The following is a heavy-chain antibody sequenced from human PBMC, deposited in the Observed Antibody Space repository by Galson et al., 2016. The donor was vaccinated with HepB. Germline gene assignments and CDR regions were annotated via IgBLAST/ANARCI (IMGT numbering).Heavy chain of an antibody. Sequence: SLRLSCAASGFTFRXXGMTXXRQAXXXGLXXVSXXXRSXXXTXXSDSXXGRFTISRDNSKNTLSLQMNSLTADDTAIYYCVQESTAPAVWGKGTTVTVSS. CDR2: XXRSXXXT. D-gene: IGHD2-2*01. V-gene: IGHV3-23*01. CDR3: VQESTAPAV. J-gene: IGHJ6*04. CDR1: GFTFRXXG.